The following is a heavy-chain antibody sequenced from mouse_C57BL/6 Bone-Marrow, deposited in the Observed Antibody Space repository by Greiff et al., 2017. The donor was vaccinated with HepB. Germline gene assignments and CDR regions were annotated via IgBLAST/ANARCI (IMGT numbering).Heavy chain of an antibody. V-gene: IGHV1-54*01. Sequence: VQRVESGAELVRPGTSVKVSCKASGYAFTNYLIEWVKQRPGQGLEWIGVINPGSGGTNYNEKFKGKATLTADKSSSTAYMQLSSLTSEDSAVYFCARSPLGFDVWGTGTTVTVSS. CDR3: ARSPLGFDV. CDR2: INPGSGGT. J-gene: IGHJ1*03. CDR1: GYAFTNYL.